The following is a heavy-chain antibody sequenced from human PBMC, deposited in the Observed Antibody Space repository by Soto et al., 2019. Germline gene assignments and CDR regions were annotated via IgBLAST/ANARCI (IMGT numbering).Heavy chain of an antibody. J-gene: IGHJ4*02. CDR2: IYYSGNT. CDR1: GGSISYYY. D-gene: IGHD5-12*01. CDR3: VRGGYVHAFDY. Sequence: SLTCTVSGGSISYYYWGWIRQPPGKGLEWVGSIYYSGNTHYNPSLKSRVTISVDTSVNQFSLNLDSVTAVDSAVYYCVRGGYVHAFDYWGQGALVTVSS. V-gene: IGHV4-59*01.